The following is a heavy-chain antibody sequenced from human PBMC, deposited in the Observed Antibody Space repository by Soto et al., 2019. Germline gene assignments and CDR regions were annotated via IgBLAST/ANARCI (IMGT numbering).Heavy chain of an antibody. CDR2: ISSSSSYI. CDR1: GFTFSSYS. CDR3: AVWGARLTLGYAFDI. D-gene: IGHD3-16*01. Sequence: EVQLVESGGGLVKPGGSLRLSCAASGFTFSSYSMNWVRQAPGKGLEWVSSISSSSSYIYYADSVKGRFTISRDKAKNSLYLQMNSLRAEDPAVYYCAVWGARLTLGYAFDIWGQGTMVRVSS. J-gene: IGHJ3*02. V-gene: IGHV3-21*01.